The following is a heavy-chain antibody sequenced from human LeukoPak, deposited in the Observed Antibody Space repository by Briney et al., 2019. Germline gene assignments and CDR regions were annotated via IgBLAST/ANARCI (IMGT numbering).Heavy chain of an antibody. D-gene: IGHD2-2*02. Sequence: ASVKVSCKVSGYTLTELSMHWVRQAPGKGLEWMGGFDPEDGETIYAQKFQGRVTMTEDTSTDTAYMELSSLRSEDTAVYYCAAHIDPNIVVVPAAIGAEYFQHWGQGTLVTVSS. CDR1: GYTLTELS. CDR2: FDPEDGET. CDR3: AAHIDPNIVVVPAAIGAEYFQH. J-gene: IGHJ1*01. V-gene: IGHV1-24*01.